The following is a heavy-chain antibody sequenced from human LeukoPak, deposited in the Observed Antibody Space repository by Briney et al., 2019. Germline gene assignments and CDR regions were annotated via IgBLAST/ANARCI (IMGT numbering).Heavy chain of an antibody. Sequence: GGSLRLSCAASGFTFNNYAMSWVRQAPGKGLEWVSAISGGGFATYYADSVKGRFTVSRDNSKNTLYLQMNSLRAEDTAVYYCARSSGSYIFDYWGQGTLVTVSS. CDR3: ARSSGSYIFDY. J-gene: IGHJ4*02. CDR1: GFTFNNYA. CDR2: ISGGGFAT. V-gene: IGHV3-23*01. D-gene: IGHD3-10*01.